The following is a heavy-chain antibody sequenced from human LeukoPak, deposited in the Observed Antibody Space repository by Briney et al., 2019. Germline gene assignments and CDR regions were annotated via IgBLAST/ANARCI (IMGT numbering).Heavy chain of an antibody. D-gene: IGHD3-10*01. J-gene: IGHJ6*02. CDR1: GYTFTSYG. V-gene: IGHV1-18*01. CDR2: ISAYNGNT. Sequence: GASVKVSCKASGYTFTSYGISWVRQAPGQGLEWMGWISAYNGNTNYAQKLQGRVTMTTDTSTSTAYMELRSLRSDDTAVYYCARERRGYYYYGMDVWGQGTTVTVSS. CDR3: ARERRGYYYYGMDV.